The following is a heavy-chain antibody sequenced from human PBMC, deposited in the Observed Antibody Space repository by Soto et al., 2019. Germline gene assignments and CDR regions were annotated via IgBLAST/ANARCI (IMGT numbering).Heavy chain of an antibody. CDR1: VGSISSSSYY. D-gene: IGHD5-18*01. Sequence: SETLSLTCTVSVGSISSSSYYWGWIRQPPGKGLEWIGSIYYSGSTYYNPSLKSRVTISVDNADHSLYLQMNSLRAEDTALYYCARDWEYSYGPNGGAFDIWGQGTMVTVSS. V-gene: IGHV4-39*02. CDR2: IYYSGST. CDR3: ARDWEYSYGPNGGAFDI. J-gene: IGHJ3*02.